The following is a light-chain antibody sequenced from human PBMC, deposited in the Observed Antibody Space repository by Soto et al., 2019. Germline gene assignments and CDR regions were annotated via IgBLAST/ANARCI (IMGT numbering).Light chain of an antibody. Sequence: EIVMTQSPATLSVSPGERATLSCRASQSVSSNLAWYQQKPGHAPRLLIYGASTRATGIPARFSGSGSGTEFTLTISSLQSEDFAVYYCQQYNNWPLTFGGGTKVEI. J-gene: IGKJ4*01. V-gene: IGKV3-15*01. CDR2: GAS. CDR3: QQYNNWPLT. CDR1: QSVSSN.